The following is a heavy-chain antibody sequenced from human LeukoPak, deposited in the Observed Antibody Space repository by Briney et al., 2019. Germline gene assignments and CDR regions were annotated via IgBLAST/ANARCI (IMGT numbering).Heavy chain of an antibody. CDR1: GYTFISYS. Sequence: ASVKVSCKASGYTFISYSMNWVRQATGQGREWMGWINTNTGNPTYAQGFTGRFVFSLDASVTTAYLQISSLKAEDTAVYYCARSIGAAGYMDVWGKGTTVTVSS. D-gene: IGHD6-13*01. CDR3: ARSIGAAGYMDV. J-gene: IGHJ6*03. V-gene: IGHV7-4-1*02. CDR2: INTNTGNP.